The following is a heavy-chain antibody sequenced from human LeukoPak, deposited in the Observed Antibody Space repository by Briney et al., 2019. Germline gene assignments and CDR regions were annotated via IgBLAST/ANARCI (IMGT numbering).Heavy chain of an antibody. D-gene: IGHD6-13*01. CDR1: GFTVSSNY. V-gene: IGHV3-66*02. CDR3: ATAARYYYYMDV. CDR2: IYSGGST. J-gene: IGHJ6*03. Sequence: GGSLRLSCAASGFTVSSNYMSWVRQAPGKGLEWVSVIYSGGSTYYADSVKGRFTIPRDNSKTTLYLQMNSLRAEDTAVYYCATAARYYYYMDVWGKGTTVTVSS.